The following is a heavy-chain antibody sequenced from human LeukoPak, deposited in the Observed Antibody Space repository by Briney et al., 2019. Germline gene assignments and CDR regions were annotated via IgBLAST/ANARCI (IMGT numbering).Heavy chain of an antibody. CDR3: AREVGDTALNYFGIDV. CDR1: GFTFDDYG. Sequence: GGSLRLSCAASGFTFDDYGMSWVRQAPGKGLEWVSIIFSGGATYYADSVKGRFTISRENSRNTLYLQMTNLRVEDTAVYYCAREVGDTALNYFGIDVWGQGTTVIVS. J-gene: IGHJ6*02. V-gene: IGHV3-53*01. D-gene: IGHD5-18*01. CDR2: IFSGGAT.